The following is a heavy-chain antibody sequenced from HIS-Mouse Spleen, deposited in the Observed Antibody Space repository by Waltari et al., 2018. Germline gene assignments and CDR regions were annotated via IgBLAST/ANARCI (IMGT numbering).Heavy chain of an antibody. CDR1: GGSISSGGYY. Sequence: QVQLQESGPGLVKPSQTLSLTCPVSGGSISSGGYYWSWIRQHPGKGLEWIGYIYSSGRTYYNPALKSRVTRSVDTSKNQFSLKLSSVTAADTAVYYCARAAVWGTYDAFDIWGQGTMVTVSS. V-gene: IGHV4-31*03. D-gene: IGHD7-27*01. J-gene: IGHJ3*02. CDR3: ARAAVWGTYDAFDI. CDR2: IYSSGRT.